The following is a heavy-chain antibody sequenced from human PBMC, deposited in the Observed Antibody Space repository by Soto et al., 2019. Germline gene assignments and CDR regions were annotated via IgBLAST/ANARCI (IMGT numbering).Heavy chain of an antibody. D-gene: IGHD1-1*01. V-gene: IGHV3-30-3*01. J-gene: IGHJ6*02. CDR1: EFTLSKFA. CDR2: TSKDGINT. Sequence: QVQLVESGGGVVQPGRSLRLSCAASEFTLSKFAMHWVRQAPGKGLEWVAVTSKDGINTYYADSVKGRFTISRDNSKSTIYLQMNSLRTEDTALYYCARGNMDVWGQGTTVTVSS. CDR3: ARGNMDV.